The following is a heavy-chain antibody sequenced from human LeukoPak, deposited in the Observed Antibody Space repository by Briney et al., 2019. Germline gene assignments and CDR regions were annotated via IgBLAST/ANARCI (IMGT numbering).Heavy chain of an antibody. CDR1: GFTFSSYA. J-gene: IGHJ4*02. CDR3: ARVGSQYSGYDFDY. D-gene: IGHD5-12*01. Sequence: GGSLRLSCAASGFTFSSYAMHWVRQAPGKGLEYVSAISSNGGSTYYANSVKGRFTISRDNSKNTLYLQMGSLRAEDMAVYYCARVGSQYSGYDFDYWGQGTLVTVSS. CDR2: ISSNGGST. V-gene: IGHV3-64*01.